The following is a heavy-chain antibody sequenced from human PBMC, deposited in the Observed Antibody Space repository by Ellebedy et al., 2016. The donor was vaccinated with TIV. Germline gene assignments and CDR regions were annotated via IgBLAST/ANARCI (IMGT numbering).Heavy chain of an antibody. CDR1: GGSFSGHY. J-gene: IGHJ4*02. Sequence: MPSETLSLTCAVYGGSFSGHYWSWIRQPPGKGLEWIGEITHSGSTNYNPSLKSRVTISVDTSKNQFSLNLSSVTAADTAVYYCARGLARDYWGQGTLVIVSS. CDR2: ITHSGST. CDR3: ARGLARDY. V-gene: IGHV4-34*01.